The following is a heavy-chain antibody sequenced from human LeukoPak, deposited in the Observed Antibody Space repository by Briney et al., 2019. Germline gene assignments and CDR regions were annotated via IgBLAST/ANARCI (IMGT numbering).Heavy chain of an antibody. CDR2: FDPEDGET. CDR1: GYTLTELS. J-gene: IGHJ4*02. Sequence: ASVKVSCKVSGYTLTELSMHWVRQAPGKGLEWMGGFDPEDGETIYAQKFQGRVTMTEDTSTDTAYMELSSLRSEDTAVCYCARSSSGGFYTRFDYWGQGTLVTVSS. CDR3: ARSSSGGFYTRFDY. V-gene: IGHV1-24*01. D-gene: IGHD3-22*01.